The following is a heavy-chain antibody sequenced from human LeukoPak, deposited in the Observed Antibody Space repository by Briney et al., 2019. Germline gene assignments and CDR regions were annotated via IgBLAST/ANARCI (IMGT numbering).Heavy chain of an antibody. J-gene: IGHJ6*03. Sequence: PGGSLRLSCAASGFTFSRYSMNWVRQAPGKGLEWVSYISSSSSTIYYADSVKGRFTISRDNAKNSLYLQMNSLRAEDTAVYYCARGAYRNYYYMDVWGKGTTVTVSS. CDR3: ARGAYRNYYYMDV. CDR1: GFTFSRYS. CDR2: ISSSSSTI. V-gene: IGHV3-48*01. D-gene: IGHD3-16*01.